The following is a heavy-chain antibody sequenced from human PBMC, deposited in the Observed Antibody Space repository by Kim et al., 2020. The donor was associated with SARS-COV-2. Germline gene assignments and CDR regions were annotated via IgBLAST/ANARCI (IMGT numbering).Heavy chain of an antibody. CDR3: ARAFLWYDPAIDY. J-gene: IGHJ4*02. D-gene: IGHD2-21*01. Sequence: SETLSLTCAVYGGSFSGYYWSWIRQPPGKGLEWIGEINHSGSTNYNPSLKSRVTISVDTSKNQFSLKLSSVTAADTAVYYCARAFLWYDPAIDYWGQGTLVTVSS. V-gene: IGHV4-34*01. CDR1: GGSFSGYY. CDR2: INHSGST.